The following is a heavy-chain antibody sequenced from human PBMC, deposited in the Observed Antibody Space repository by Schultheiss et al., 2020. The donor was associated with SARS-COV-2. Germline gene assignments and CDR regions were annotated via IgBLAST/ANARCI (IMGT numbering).Heavy chain of an antibody. Sequence: GEPLKISCAASGFTFSSYSMNWVRQAPGKGLEWVSYISSSSSYTNYADSVKGRFTISRDNSKNTLYLQMSSLRAEDTAVYYCAKGPWYGEGGYFDLWGRGTLVTVSS. CDR2: ISSSSSYT. J-gene: IGHJ2*01. D-gene: IGHD4-17*01. CDR1: GFTFSSYS. V-gene: IGHV3-21*05. CDR3: AKGPWYGEGGYFDL.